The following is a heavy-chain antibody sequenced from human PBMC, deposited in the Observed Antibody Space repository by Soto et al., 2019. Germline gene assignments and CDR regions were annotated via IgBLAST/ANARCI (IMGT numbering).Heavy chain of an antibody. D-gene: IGHD3-10*01. V-gene: IGHV3-15*01. Sequence: PGGSLRLSCAASGFTFSNAWMSWVRQAPGKGLEWVGRIKSKTEGGPTDYAAPVKGRFTIARDDPKNTLYQQMNSLKPEDTVVYYCTTRGRMVRGYYYYDGMDVWGQGTTVTVSS. J-gene: IGHJ6*02. CDR3: TTRGRMVRGYYYYDGMDV. CDR2: IKSKTEGGPT. CDR1: GFTFSNAW.